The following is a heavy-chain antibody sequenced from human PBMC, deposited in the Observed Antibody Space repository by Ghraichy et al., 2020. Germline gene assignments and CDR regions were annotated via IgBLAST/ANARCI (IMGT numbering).Heavy chain of an antibody. Sequence: SETLSLTCTVSGGSISSGSSYWGWLRPPPGKELEWIGSIYYIGTTYCHPSLQSRVTISVDTSKNQLSLKLMSMTAADTSAYYCARHVLSYYSGMDVWGQGTTVTVS. CDR1: GGSISSGSSY. CDR2: IYYIGTT. CDR3: ARHVLSYYSGMDV. D-gene: IGHD2-15*01. V-gene: IGHV4-39*01. J-gene: IGHJ6*02.